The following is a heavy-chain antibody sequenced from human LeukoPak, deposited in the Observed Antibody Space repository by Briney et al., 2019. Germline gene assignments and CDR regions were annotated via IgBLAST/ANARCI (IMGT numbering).Heavy chain of an antibody. CDR2: IYYSGST. V-gene: IGHV4-31*03. J-gene: IGHJ4*02. Sequence: PSETLSLTCTVSGGSISSGGYYWSWIRQHPGKGLEWIGYIYYSGSTYYNPSLKSRVTISVDTSKNQFSLELSSVTAADTAVYYCARDGHDMVRGFDWGQGTLVTVSS. D-gene: IGHD3-10*01. CDR1: GGSISSGGYY. CDR3: ARDGHDMVRGFD.